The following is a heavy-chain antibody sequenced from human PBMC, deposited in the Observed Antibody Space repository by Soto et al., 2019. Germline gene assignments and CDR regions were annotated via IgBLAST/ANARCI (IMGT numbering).Heavy chain of an antibody. Sequence: ASVKVSCKASGYTFTSYGISWVRQAPGQGLEWMGWISAYNGNTNYAQKLQGRVTMTTDTSTSTAYMELRSLRSDDTAVYYCASVRYCTNGVCYEFDYWGQGTLVTVSS. J-gene: IGHJ4*02. D-gene: IGHD2-8*01. CDR2: ISAYNGNT. CDR3: ASVRYCTNGVCYEFDY. V-gene: IGHV1-18*01. CDR1: GYTFTSYG.